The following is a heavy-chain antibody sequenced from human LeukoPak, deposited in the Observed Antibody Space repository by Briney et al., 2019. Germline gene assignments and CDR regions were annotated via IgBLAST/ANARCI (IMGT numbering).Heavy chain of an antibody. CDR2: ISGDGSST. CDR3: ARELPFDH. CDR1: GFTFSSYW. V-gene: IGHV3-74*01. Sequence: PGGSLRLSCAASGFTFSSYWMHWVRQAPGKGLVWVSRISGDGSSTTYAESVKGRFTISRDNAKNTLYLQMNSLRAEDTAVYYCARELPFDHWGQGTLVTVSS. J-gene: IGHJ4*02.